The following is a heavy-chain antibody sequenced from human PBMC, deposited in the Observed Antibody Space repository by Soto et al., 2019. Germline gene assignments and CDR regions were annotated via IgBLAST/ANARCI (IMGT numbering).Heavy chain of an antibody. Sequence: QVQLMQSGAEVKKPGASVKVSCKASGNTFTNYYIYWVRQAPGQGLEWMGTINPSGGHTTYSQNFLGRVTMTRDTSTSTLYMELTSLTSDDTAVYYCARGGHVVVVTAAFDYWGQGTLVTVSS. D-gene: IGHD2-21*02. V-gene: IGHV1-46*01. CDR1: GNTFTNYY. CDR3: ARGGHVVVVTAAFDY. CDR2: INPSGGHT. J-gene: IGHJ4*02.